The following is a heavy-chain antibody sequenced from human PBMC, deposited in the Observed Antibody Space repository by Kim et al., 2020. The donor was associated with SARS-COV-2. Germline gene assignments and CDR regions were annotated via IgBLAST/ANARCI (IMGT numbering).Heavy chain of an antibody. Sequence: YAQKFQGRVTITADKSTSTAYMELSSLRSEDTAVYYCAREESGSYTYFDYWGQGTLVTVSS. CDR3: AREESGSYTYFDY. D-gene: IGHD1-26*01. J-gene: IGHJ4*02. V-gene: IGHV1-69*04.